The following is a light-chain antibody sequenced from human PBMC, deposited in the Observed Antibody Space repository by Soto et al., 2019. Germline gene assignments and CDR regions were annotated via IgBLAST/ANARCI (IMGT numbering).Light chain of an antibody. CDR3: ATWDDGLTEGV. Sequence: QAVVTQPTSASGTPGQWVSISCSGSRSNIGRNPVHWYQQVPGAAPKLIIYGGYQRPSGVPDRFSGSQSGTSASLAISGLQSEDEAYYYCATWDDGLTEGVFGGGTKLTVL. CDR1: RSNIGRNP. CDR2: GGY. V-gene: IGLV1-44*01. J-gene: IGLJ3*02.